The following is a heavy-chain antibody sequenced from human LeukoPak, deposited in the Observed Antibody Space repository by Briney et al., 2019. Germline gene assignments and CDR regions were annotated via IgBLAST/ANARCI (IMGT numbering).Heavy chain of an antibody. CDR3: SKDAGSGTYGTFDY. D-gene: IGHD3-10*01. CDR2: IRGSGDLT. Sequence: GGSLTLSCAPSGFTFSNYAMTWVRQPRGEGREWVLTIRGSGDLTYLAASVKGRFTISRDNSKNTLYLQLNSRRADDTALYYCSKDAGSGTYGTFDYWGQGTLVIVSS. CDR1: GFTFSNYA. V-gene: IGHV3-23*01. J-gene: IGHJ4*02.